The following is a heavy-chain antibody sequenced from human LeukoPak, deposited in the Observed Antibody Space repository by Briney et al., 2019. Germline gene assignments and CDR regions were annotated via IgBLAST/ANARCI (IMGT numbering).Heavy chain of an antibody. J-gene: IGHJ5*02. D-gene: IGHD4-17*01. CDR3: AADRDYGDYLFWFDP. Sequence: SVKVSCKASGFTFTSSAVQWVRQARGQRLEWIGWIVVGSGNTNYAQKFQERVTITKDMSTSTAYMELSSLRSEDTAVYYCAADRDYGDYLFWFDPWGQGTLVTVSS. V-gene: IGHV1-58*01. CDR1: GFTFTSSA. CDR2: IVVGSGNT.